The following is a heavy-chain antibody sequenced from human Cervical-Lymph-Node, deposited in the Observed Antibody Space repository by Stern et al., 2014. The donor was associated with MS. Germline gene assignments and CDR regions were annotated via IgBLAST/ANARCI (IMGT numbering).Heavy chain of an antibody. D-gene: IGHD4-17*01. CDR1: GFTFSSYS. V-gene: IGHV3-21*01. CDR2: ISPSSNYI. Sequence: EVQLVESGGGLVKPGGSLRVSCGASGFTFSSYSMNWVRQAPGKVLEWVSSISPSSNYIFYADVVKGRFTISRDNAKNSLYLQMNGLRVEDTAVYYCARGGKRTYGDGIDFWGQGTLVTVSS. J-gene: IGHJ4*02. CDR3: ARGGKRTYGDGIDF.